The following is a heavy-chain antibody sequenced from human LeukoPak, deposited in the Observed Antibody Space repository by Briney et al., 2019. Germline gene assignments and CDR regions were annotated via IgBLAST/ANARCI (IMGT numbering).Heavy chain of an antibody. D-gene: IGHD5-18*01. V-gene: IGHV3-21*01. CDR1: GFTFSSYA. CDR3: ARDRDSYGFNDY. Sequence: WGSLRLSCAASGFTFSSYAMSWVRQAPGKGLEWVASISSSSSYIYYAYSVKGRFTISRDNAQNSLYLQMNSLRAEDTAVYYCARDRDSYGFNDYWGQGTLVTVSS. J-gene: IGHJ4*02. CDR2: ISSSSSYI.